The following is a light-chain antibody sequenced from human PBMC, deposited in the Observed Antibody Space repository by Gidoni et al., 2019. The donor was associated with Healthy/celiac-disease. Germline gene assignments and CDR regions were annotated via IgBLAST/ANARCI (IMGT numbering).Light chain of an antibody. CDR3: SSYTSSSTWV. CDR1: SSDVGGYNY. J-gene: IGLJ3*02. CDR2: DVS. V-gene: IGLV2-14*03. Sequence: QPALTQPASVSGSPGQSITTSCTGTSSDVGGYNYVSWYQQHPGKAPKLMIYDVSNRPSGVSNRCSGSKSGNTASLTISGLQAEDEADYYCSSYTSSSTWVFGGGTKLTVL.